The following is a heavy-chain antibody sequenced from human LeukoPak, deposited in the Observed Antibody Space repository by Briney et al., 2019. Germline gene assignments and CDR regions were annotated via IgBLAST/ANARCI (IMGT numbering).Heavy chain of an antibody. CDR2: ISSSGSTI. Sequence: PGGSLRLSCAASGFTFSDYYMSWIRQAPGKGLEWVSYISSSGSTIYYADSVKGRFTISRDNAKNSLYLQMNSLRAEDTAVYYCAREAALRYFDWLHDYWGQGTLVTVSS. D-gene: IGHD3-9*01. CDR1: GFTFSDYY. CDR3: AREAALRYFDWLHDY. J-gene: IGHJ4*02. V-gene: IGHV3-11*01.